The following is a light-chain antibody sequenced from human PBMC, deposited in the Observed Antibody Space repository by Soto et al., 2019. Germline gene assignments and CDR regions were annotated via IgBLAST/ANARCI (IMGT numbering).Light chain of an antibody. J-gene: IGLJ2*01. V-gene: IGLV2-14*01. CDR2: EVS. CDR1: SSDVGGYNY. Sequence: SVLTQPASVSGSPGQSITISCTGTSSDVGGYNYVSWYQQHPGKATKLMIYEVSNRPSGVSNRFSGSKSCNTASLPISGLQAEDEADYYCSSSTSSSTVVFGGGTKLTVL. CDR3: SSSTSSSTVV.